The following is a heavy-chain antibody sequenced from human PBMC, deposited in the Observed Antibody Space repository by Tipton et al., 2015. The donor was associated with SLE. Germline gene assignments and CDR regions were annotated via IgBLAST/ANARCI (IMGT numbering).Heavy chain of an antibody. D-gene: IGHD2-15*01. CDR3: ASAHSSYWYFDL. CDR2: IYYSGST. CDR1: GGSISSGGYY. Sequence: TLSLTCTVSGGSISSGGYYWSWIRQHPGKGLEWIGYIYYSGSTNYNPSLKSRVTISVDTSKNQFSLKLSSVTAADTAVYYCASAHSSYWYFDLWGRGTLVTVSS. J-gene: IGHJ2*01. V-gene: IGHV4-61*08.